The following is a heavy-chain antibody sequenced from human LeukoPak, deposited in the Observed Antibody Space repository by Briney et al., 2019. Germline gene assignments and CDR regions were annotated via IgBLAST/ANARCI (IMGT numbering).Heavy chain of an antibody. D-gene: IGHD3-3*01. CDR2: ISDSSRTI. J-gene: IGHJ4*02. CDR3: ARDPNYDFWSGYFSQNYFDY. CDR1: GLTFSSYS. V-gene: IGHV3-48*04. Sequence: GGSLRLSCAASGLTFSSYSMNWVRQAPGKGLEWVSYISDSSRTIFYADSVKGRFTISRDNAKNTLYLQMNSLRAEDTAVYYCARDPNYDFWSGYFSQNYFDYWGQGTLVTVSS.